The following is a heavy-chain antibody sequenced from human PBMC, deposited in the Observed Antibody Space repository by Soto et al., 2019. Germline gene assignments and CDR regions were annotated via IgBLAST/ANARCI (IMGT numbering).Heavy chain of an antibody. Sequence: EVQLLESGGGLVQPGGSLRLSCAASGFTFSSYAMSWVRQAPGKGLEWVSAISGSGGSTYYADSVKGRFTISRDNSKNTLYLQTNSLRAEDTAVYYCAKGVGIVVVPAAIGSDYWGQGTLVTLSS. V-gene: IGHV3-23*01. CDR3: AKGVGIVVVPAAIGSDY. D-gene: IGHD2-2*03. CDR2: ISGSGGST. CDR1: GFTFSSYA. J-gene: IGHJ4*02.